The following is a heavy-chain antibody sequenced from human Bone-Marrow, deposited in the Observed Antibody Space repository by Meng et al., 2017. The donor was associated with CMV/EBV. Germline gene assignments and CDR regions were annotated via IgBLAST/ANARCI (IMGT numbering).Heavy chain of an antibody. J-gene: IGHJ4*02. D-gene: IGHD1-26*01. CDR1: GGSFNAYY. V-gene: IGHV4-34*01. CDR3: TRHNGGEWELQGADY. Sequence: SETLSLTCTVYGGSFNAYYYNWFRQAPGKGLEWIGEINHSGRTNYIPSLKSRVTISVDKSKNQFSLRLTSVTAADTAVYYCTRHNGGEWELQGADYWGQGTRVTVYS. CDR2: INHSGRT.